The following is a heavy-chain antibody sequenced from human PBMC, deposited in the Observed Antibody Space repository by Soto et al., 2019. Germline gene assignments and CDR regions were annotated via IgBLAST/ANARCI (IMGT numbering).Heavy chain of an antibody. J-gene: IGHJ4*02. CDR3: AKRPASIITFDY. CDR2: ISGNGGST. CDR1: GFTFSNYA. Sequence: GGSLRLSCAASGFTFSNYAMSWVRQAPGKGLEWVSTISGNGGSTYYADSVKGRFTISRDNSKNMLFLQINSPRDDDSAVYYCAKRPASIITFDYWGQGTPVTVSS. V-gene: IGHV3-23*01. D-gene: IGHD2-2*01.